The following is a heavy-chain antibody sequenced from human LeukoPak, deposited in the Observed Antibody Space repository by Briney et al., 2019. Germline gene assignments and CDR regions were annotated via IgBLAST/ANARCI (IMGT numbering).Heavy chain of an antibody. J-gene: IGHJ6*03. Sequence: GGSLRLSCAASGFTFDDYAMHWVRQAPGKGLEWVSGISWNSGSIGYADSVKGRLTISRDSAKNSLYLQMNSLRAEDMALYYCAKGVLDYYYMDVWGKGTTVTVSS. CDR3: AKGVLDYYYMDV. V-gene: IGHV3-9*03. CDR1: GFTFDDYA. CDR2: ISWNSGSI.